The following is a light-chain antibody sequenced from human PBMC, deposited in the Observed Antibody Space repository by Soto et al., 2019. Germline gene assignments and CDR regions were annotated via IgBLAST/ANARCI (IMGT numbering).Light chain of an antibody. J-gene: IGKJ1*01. CDR3: QHYNSYPAT. CDR1: QDISNW. CDR2: DAS. V-gene: IGKV1-5*01. Sequence: DIQMTQSPSTLSASVGDRVTITCRASQDISNWLAWYQQKPGKAPKLLIYDASSLESVVPSRFSGSGSGTKFTLTIHRLQPDDSATYYCQHYNSYPATFGQGTKVEIK.